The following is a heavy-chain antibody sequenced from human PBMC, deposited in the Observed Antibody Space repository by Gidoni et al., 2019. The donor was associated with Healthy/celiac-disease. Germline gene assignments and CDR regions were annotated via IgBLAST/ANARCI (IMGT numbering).Heavy chain of an antibody. V-gene: IGHV1-18*01. CDR1: GYTFTSYG. Sequence: QVQLVQSGAEVKKPGASVKVPCKDSGYTFTSYGRSWVRQAPGQGLEWQGWISAYNGNTNDAQKLQGRVTMSTDTSTSTAYMELRSLGSDDTAVYYCARYSTKGVFDYWGQGTLVTVSS. CDR2: ISAYNGNT. D-gene: IGHD6-13*01. J-gene: IGHJ4*02. CDR3: ARYSTKGVFDY.